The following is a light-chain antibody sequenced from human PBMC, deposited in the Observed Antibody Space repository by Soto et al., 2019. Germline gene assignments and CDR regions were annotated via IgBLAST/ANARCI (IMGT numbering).Light chain of an antibody. CDR3: QQYGRSATFT. CDR1: QSVSGNY. V-gene: IGKV3-20*01. J-gene: IGKJ3*01. CDR2: GAT. Sequence: EIVLTQSPGTLSASPGERAALSCRASQSVSGNYLAWYQQKLGQAPRLLIYGATSRATGIPDRFSGSVSGTDFTLTISRLEPEDFAVYYCQQYGRSATFTFGPGTKVDIK.